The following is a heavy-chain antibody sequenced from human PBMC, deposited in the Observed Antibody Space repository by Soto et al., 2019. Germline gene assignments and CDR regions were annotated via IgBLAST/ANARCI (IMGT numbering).Heavy chain of an antibody. CDR3: ARRGYYDSSAIDY. CDR2: IYPGDSDT. CDR1: GYSFTSYW. J-gene: IGHJ4*02. D-gene: IGHD3-22*01. Sequence: PGESLKISCNGSGYSFTSYWIGWVRQMPGKGLEWMGIIYPGDSDTRYSPSFQGQVTISADKSISTAYLQWSSLKASDTAMYYCARRGYYDSSAIDYWGQGTLVTVSS. V-gene: IGHV5-51*01.